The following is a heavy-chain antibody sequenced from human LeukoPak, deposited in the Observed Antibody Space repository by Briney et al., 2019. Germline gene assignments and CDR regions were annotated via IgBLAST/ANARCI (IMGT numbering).Heavy chain of an antibody. Sequence: PGGSLRPSCAASGFTFSTYAMSWVRQAPGKGLEWVSAIGGSGGSTYYADSVKGRFTISRDNSKNTLYLQMNSLRAEDTAVYYCAKVNWVAATGSGYWGQGTLVTVSS. CDR1: GFTFSTYA. D-gene: IGHD2-15*01. CDR3: AKVNWVAATGSGY. V-gene: IGHV3-23*01. CDR2: IGGSGGST. J-gene: IGHJ4*02.